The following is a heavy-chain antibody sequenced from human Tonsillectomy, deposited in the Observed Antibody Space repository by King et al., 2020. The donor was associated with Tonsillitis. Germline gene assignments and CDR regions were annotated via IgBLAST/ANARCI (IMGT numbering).Heavy chain of an antibody. Sequence: QLQESGPGLVKPSQTLSLTCTVSGGSISSGGYFWGWIRQHPGKGLQWIWYIYLSGSTYYNPSLKSRLSISVDTSKNQFSLKLTSVTAADTAVYYCARVPRASSCYFDYWGHGTLVTVSS. CDR2: IYLSGST. V-gene: IGHV4-31*03. D-gene: IGHD6-13*01. J-gene: IGHJ4*01. CDR1: GGSISSGGYF. CDR3: ARVPRASSCYFDY.